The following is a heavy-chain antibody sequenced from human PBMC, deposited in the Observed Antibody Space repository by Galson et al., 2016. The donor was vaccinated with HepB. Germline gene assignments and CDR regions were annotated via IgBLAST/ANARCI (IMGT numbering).Heavy chain of an antibody. CDR3: ARDKSFYYYGMDV. J-gene: IGHJ6*02. Sequence: SLRLSCAASGFAFSGSAMHWVRQAPGKGLEWVAAISYHGSGKYYADSVKGRVTISRDNSNNTLYLQMTSLSPEDTAVYYCARDKSFYYYGMDVWGQGTTVTVSS. CDR2: ISYHGSGK. CDR1: GFAFSGSA. V-gene: IGHV3-30-3*01.